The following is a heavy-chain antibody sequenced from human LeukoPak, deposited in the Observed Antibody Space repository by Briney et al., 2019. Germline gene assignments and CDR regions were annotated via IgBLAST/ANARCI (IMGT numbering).Heavy chain of an antibody. Sequence: GASVKVSCKASGYTFTGSYIHWVRQAPGQGLEWMGRIIPNSGVTNYAQKFQGRITMTRDPSISTVYKVFNKLKSDDTAFYYCARARAFDREFDFWGQGNLVTVSS. CDR2: IIPNSGVT. D-gene: IGHD2/OR15-2a*01. CDR1: GYTFTGSY. CDR3: ARARAFDREFDF. J-gene: IGHJ4*02. V-gene: IGHV1-2*06.